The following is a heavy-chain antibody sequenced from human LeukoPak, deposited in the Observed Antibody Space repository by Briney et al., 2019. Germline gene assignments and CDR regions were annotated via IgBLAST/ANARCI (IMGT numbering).Heavy chain of an antibody. Sequence: SETLSLTCTVSGGSISSYYWSWIRQPPGKGLEWIGYIYYSGSTNYNPSLKSRVTISVDTSKNQFSLKLSSVTAADTAVYYCAITGVMVATPWFDPWGQGTLVTVSS. CDR1: GGSISSYY. CDR3: AITGVMVATPWFDP. V-gene: IGHV4-59*12. D-gene: IGHD5-12*01. J-gene: IGHJ5*02. CDR2: IYYSGST.